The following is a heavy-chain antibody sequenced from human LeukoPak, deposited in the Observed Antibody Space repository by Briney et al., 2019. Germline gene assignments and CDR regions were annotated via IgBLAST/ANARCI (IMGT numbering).Heavy chain of an antibody. CDR2: IYYSGST. CDR3: ARDLGFGPMVRGVISP. V-gene: IGHV4-59*01. CDR1: GGSIRSYY. D-gene: IGHD3-10*01. J-gene: IGHJ5*02. Sequence: SSETLSLTCTVSGGSIRSYYWSWIRQPPGKGLEWIGYIYYSGSTNYNPSLKSRVTISVDTSKNQFSLKLSSVTAADTAVYYCARDLGFGPMVRGVISPWGQGTLVTVSS.